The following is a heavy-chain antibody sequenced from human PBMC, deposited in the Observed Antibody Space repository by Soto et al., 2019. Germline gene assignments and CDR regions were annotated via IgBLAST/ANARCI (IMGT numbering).Heavy chain of an antibody. CDR1: GYTFTSYD. D-gene: IGHD2-21*01. Sequence: ASVKLSCKASGYTFTSYDINCVRQATGQGLEWMGWMNPNSGNTGYAQKFQGRVTMTRNTSISTAYMELSSLRSEDTAVYYCARATYCGGDCYLLTYYYYMDVWGKGTTVTVSS. CDR2: MNPNSGNT. J-gene: IGHJ6*03. V-gene: IGHV1-8*01. CDR3: ARATYCGGDCYLLTYYYYMDV.